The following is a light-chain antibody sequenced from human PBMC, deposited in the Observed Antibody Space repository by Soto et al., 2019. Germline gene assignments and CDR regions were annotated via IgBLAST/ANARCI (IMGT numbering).Light chain of an antibody. Sequence: IVMTQSPATLSVSPGERATLSCRASRSVSSDLAWYQQKPGQAPRLLIYEASIRATGIAARFSGSGSGTEFTLTISSLQSEDSAVYWCQQYNSWPFTFGPGTKVEFK. CDR2: EAS. V-gene: IGKV3-15*01. J-gene: IGKJ3*01. CDR3: QQYNSWPFT. CDR1: RSVSSD.